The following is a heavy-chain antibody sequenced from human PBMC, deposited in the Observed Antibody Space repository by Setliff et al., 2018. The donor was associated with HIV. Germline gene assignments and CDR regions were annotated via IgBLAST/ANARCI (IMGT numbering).Heavy chain of an antibody. V-gene: IGHV4-59*01. J-gene: IGHJ5*02. CDR1: GGSISNYY. CDR2: VYYSGGT. CDR3: ARARYGTSFDP. Sequence: PSETLSLTCTVSGGSISNYYWSWIRQPPGKGLEWIGYVYYSGGTQYNPSLKSRVTISEDTSKNQFSLTLNSVTAADTAVYFCARARYGTSFDPWGQGTLVTVSS. D-gene: IGHD3-9*01.